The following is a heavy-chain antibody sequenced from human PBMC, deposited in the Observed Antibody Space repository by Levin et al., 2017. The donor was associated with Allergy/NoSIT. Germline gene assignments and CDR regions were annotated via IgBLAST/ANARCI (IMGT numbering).Heavy chain of an antibody. CDR3: ARELLYCSGGSCYSLGFGRHYYYGMDV. CDR1: GGSISSSSYY. CDR2: IYYSGST. J-gene: IGHJ6*02. V-gene: IGHV4-39*07. Sequence: SQTLSLTCTVSGGSISSSSYYWGWIRQPPGKGLEWIGSIYYSGSTYYNPSLKSRVTISVDTSKNQFSLKLSSVTAADTAVYYCARELLYCSGGSCYSLGFGRHYYYGMDVWGQGTTVTVSS. D-gene: IGHD2-15*01.